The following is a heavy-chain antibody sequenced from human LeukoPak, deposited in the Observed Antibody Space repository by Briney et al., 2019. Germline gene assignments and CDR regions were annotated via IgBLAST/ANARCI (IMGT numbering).Heavy chain of an antibody. CDR1: GFTFSSYW. V-gene: IGHV3-7*01. CDR3: ARARLYSSGWYGKCYFDY. CDR2: IKQDGSEK. J-gene: IGHJ4*02. Sequence: GGSLRLSCAASGFTFSSYWMSWVRQAPGKGLEWVANIKQDGSEKYYVDSVKGRFTISRDNAKNSLYLQMNSLRAEDTAVYYCARARLYSSGWYGKCYFDYWGQGTLVTVSS. D-gene: IGHD6-19*01.